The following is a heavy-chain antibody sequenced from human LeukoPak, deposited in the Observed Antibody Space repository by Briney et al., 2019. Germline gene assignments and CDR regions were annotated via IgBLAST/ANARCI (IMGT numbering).Heavy chain of an antibody. CDR2: ISAYNGNT. V-gene: IGHV1-18*01. J-gene: IGHJ4*02. Sequence: ASVTVSCTASGYTFTSYGISWVRQAPGQGLEWMGWISAYNGNTNYAQKLQGRVTMTTDTSTSTAYMELRSLRSDDTAVYYCARDMITFGGALFDYWGQGTLVTVSS. CDR1: GYTFTSYG. CDR3: ARDMITFGGALFDY. D-gene: IGHD3-16*01.